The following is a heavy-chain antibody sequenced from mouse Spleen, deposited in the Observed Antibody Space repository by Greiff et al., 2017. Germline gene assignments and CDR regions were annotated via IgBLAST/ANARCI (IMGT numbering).Heavy chain of an antibody. CDR2: IYPGSGNT. CDR1: GYTFTDYY. Sequence: QVQLKQSGAELVRPGASVKLSCKASGYTFTDYYINWVKQRPGQGLEWIARIYPGSGNTYYNEKFKGKATLTAEKSSSTAYMQLSSLTSEDSAVYFCARGGSSYYAMDYWGQGTSVTVSS. CDR3: ARGGSSYYAMDY. J-gene: IGHJ4*01. V-gene: IGHV1-76*01. D-gene: IGHD1-1*01.